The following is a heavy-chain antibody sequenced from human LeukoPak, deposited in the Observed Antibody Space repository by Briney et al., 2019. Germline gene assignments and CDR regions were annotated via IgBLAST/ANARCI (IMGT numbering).Heavy chain of an antibody. CDR1: GGSISSYY. V-gene: IGHV4-4*07. Sequence: SETLSLTCAVSGGSISSYYWSWIRQPAGKGLEWIGRIYTSGSTNYNPSLKSRVTMSVDTSKNQFSLKLSSVTAADTAVYYCARVSLRDYYYYYMDVWGKGTTVTISS. J-gene: IGHJ6*03. CDR2: IYTSGST. CDR3: ARVSLRDYYYYYMDV.